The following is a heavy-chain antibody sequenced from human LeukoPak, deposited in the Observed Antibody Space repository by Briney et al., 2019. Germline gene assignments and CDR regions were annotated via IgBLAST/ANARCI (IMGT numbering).Heavy chain of an antibody. J-gene: IGHJ6*02. CDR2: INPSGAGT. D-gene: IGHD4-23*01. V-gene: IGHV1-46*01. Sequence: ASVKVSCKASGYTFTSYYMHWVRQAPGQGLEWMGIINPSGAGTSYAQKFQGRVTMTRDTSTSTVYMELSSLRSEDTAVYYCARDDYGGHYYYGMDVWGQGTTVTVSS. CDR3: ARDDYGGHYYYGMDV. CDR1: GYTFTSYY.